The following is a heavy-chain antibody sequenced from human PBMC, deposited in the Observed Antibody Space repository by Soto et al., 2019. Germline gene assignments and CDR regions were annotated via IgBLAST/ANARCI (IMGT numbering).Heavy chain of an antibody. J-gene: IGHJ4*02. CDR3: ATTSGGGRYTLDY. D-gene: IGHD1-26*01. CDR2: FDPEDGET. CDR1: GYTLTELS. V-gene: IGHV1-24*01. Sequence: ASVKVSCKVSGYTLTELSMHWVRQAPGKGLEWMGGFDPEDGETIYAQKFQGRVTMTEDTSTDTAYMELSSLRSEDTAVDYGATTSGGGRYTLDYWGQRTLVNVSS.